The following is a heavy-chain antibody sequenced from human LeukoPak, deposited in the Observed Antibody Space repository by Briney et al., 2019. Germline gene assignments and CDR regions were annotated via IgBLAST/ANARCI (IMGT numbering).Heavy chain of an antibody. CDR3: ARGPWNPKNYLDY. J-gene: IGHJ4*02. V-gene: IGHV1-46*01. CDR2: INTSGGST. Sequence: ASVKVSCKASGYSFTSYYMHWVRPAPGQGLEWMGIINTSGGSTSYAQKFQGRITMTRDTSTSTVYMELSSLTSEDTAVYYCARGPWNPKNYLDYWGQGTRATVSS. CDR1: GYSFTSYY. D-gene: IGHD1-1*01.